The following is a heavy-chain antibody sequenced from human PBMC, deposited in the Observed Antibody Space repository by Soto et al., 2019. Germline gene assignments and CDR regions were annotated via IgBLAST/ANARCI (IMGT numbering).Heavy chain of an antibody. CDR2: MNPNSGNT. D-gene: IGHD6-13*01. Sequence: QVQLVQSGAEVKKPGASVKVSCKASGYTFTSSDIQWLRQATGQELEWMGWMNPNSGNTGYAQKFQVRVTMTRTTSISTAYMDLSSQRTEDTAVYYFARAPGSIAAAGIDYCGQGTLVTVSS. CDR1: GYTFTSSD. CDR3: ARAPGSIAAAGIDY. J-gene: IGHJ4*02. V-gene: IGHV1-8*01.